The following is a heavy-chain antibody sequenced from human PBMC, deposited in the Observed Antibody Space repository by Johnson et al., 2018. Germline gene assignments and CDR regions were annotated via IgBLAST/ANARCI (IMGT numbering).Heavy chain of an antibody. CDR1: GFTFSSYG. D-gene: IGHD2/OR15-2a*01. CDR3: AKEGVMGWEYYGPFQY. CDR2: ISYDGSNK. J-gene: IGHJ1*01. Sequence: VQLVESGGGVVQPGRSLRLSCAASGFTFSSYGMHWVRQAPGKGLEWVAVISYDGSNKYYADSVKGRFTISRDNSKNTLCLQMNSLRAEETAVYYCAKEGVMGWEYYGPFQYWGPGTLVTVSS. V-gene: IGHV3-30*18.